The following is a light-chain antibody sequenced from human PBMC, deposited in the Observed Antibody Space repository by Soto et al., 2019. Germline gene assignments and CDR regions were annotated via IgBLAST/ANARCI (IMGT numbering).Light chain of an antibody. Sequence: QSALTQPASVSGSPGQSITISCTGTSSDVGGYKYVSWYQQHPGKAPKLVIYEVSNRPSGVSNRFSGSKSANTASLTISGLQAEDEADYYCSSYTSGSKLVFGGGTKLTVL. CDR1: SSDVGGYKY. V-gene: IGLV2-14*01. CDR3: SSYTSGSKLV. CDR2: EVS. J-gene: IGLJ3*02.